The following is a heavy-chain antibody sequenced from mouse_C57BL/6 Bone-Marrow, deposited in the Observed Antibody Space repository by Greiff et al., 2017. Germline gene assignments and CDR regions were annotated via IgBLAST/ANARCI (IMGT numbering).Heavy chain of an antibody. D-gene: IGHD1-1*01. CDR3: AREISNYYGHWYFDV. Sequence: EVMLVESEGGLVQPGSSMKLSCTASGFTFSDYYMAWVRQVPEKGLEWVANITYDGSSTYYLDSLKSRFIISRDNAKNILYLQMSSLKSEDTATYYCAREISNYYGHWYFDVWGTGTTVTVSS. CDR1: GFTFSDYY. CDR2: ITYDGSST. V-gene: IGHV5-16*01. J-gene: IGHJ1*03.